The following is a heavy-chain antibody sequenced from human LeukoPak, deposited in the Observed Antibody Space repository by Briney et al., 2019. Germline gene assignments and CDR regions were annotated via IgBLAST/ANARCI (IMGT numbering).Heavy chain of an antibody. CDR2: IYYSGST. CDR3: AREMATIFGTDGMDV. J-gene: IGHJ6*02. CDR1: GGSISSYY. Sequence: SETLSLTCTVSGGSISSYYWSWIRQPPGKGLEGIGYIYYSGSTNYNPSLKSRVTISVDTSKNQFSLKLSSVTAADTAVYYCAREMATIFGTDGMDVWGQGTTVTVSS. V-gene: IGHV4-59*01. D-gene: IGHD5-24*01.